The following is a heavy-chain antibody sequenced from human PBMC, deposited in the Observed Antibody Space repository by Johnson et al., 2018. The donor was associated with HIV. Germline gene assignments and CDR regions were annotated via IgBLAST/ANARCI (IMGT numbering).Heavy chain of an antibody. Sequence: QMQLVESGGGVVQPGRSLRLSCAASGFTFSSYGMHWVRQAPGKGLECVAVISYDGSNKYYADSVKGRFTISRDNSKNTLYLQMSSLRAEDTAVYYCAKCRGLGARGAFDIWGQGKMVTVSS. J-gene: IGHJ3*02. D-gene: IGHD5-12*01. CDR3: AKCRGLGARGAFDI. CDR2: ISYDGSNK. CDR1: GFTFSSYG. V-gene: IGHV3-30*18.